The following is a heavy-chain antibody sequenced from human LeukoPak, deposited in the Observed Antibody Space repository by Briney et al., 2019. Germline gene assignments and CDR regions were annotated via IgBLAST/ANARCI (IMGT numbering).Heavy chain of an antibody. J-gene: IGHJ6*03. CDR1: GGSISSSSYY. Sequence: SETLSPTCTVSGGSISSSSYYWGWIRQPPGKGLEWIGRIYYSGSTYYHPSLKSRVTISVDTSKNQFSLKLSSVTAADTAVYYCARKLLEEQWLAFYSYMDVWGKGTTVTVSS. D-gene: IGHD6-19*01. CDR2: IYYSGST. CDR3: ARKLLEEQWLAFYSYMDV. V-gene: IGHV4-39*01.